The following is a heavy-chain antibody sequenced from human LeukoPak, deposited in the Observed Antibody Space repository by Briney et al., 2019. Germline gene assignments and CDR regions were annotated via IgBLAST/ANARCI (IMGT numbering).Heavy chain of an antibody. V-gene: IGHV3-30*18. CDR2: ISYDGGNK. J-gene: IGHJ4*02. CDR3: AKAGKYYYGSGSYYNGLGGY. CDR1: GFTFSSYG. Sequence: GGSLRLSCAASGFTFSSYGMHWVRQAPGKGLEWVAVISYDGGNKYYADSVKGRFTISRDNSKNTLYLQMNSLRAEDTAVYYCAKAGKYYYGSGSYYNGLGGYWGQGTLVTVSS. D-gene: IGHD3-10*01.